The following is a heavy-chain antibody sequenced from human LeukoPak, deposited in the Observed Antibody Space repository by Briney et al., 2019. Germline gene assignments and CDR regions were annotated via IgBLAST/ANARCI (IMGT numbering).Heavy chain of an antibody. CDR2: IYYSGST. D-gene: IGHD4-17*01. J-gene: IGHJ2*01. V-gene: IGHV4-39*07. Sequence: MSSETLSLTCTVSGGSISSSSYYWGWIRQPPGKGLEWIGSIYYSGSTYYNPSLKSRVTISVDTSKNQFSLKLSSVTAADTAVYYCARGLVDYGDRLGYFDLWGRGTLVTVSS. CDR1: GGSISSSSYY. CDR3: ARGLVDYGDRLGYFDL.